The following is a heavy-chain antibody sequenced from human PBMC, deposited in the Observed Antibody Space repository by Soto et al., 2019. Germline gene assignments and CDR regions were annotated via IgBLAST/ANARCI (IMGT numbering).Heavy chain of an antibody. CDR2: ISSSSSTI. J-gene: IGHJ6*02. CDR3: ARDTVGHGMDL. V-gene: IGHV3-48*02. Sequence: PGGSLRLSCAASGFTFSSYSMNWVRQAPGKGLEWVSYISSSSSTIYYADSVKGRFTISRDNAKNSLYPQMNSLRDEDTAVYYCARDTVGHGMDLWGQGTTVTVSS. D-gene: IGHD4-4*01. CDR1: GFTFSSYS.